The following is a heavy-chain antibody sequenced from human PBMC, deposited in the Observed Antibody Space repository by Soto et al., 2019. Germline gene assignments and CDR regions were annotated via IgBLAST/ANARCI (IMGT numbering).Heavy chain of an antibody. CDR3: GRDYGDYGYYFDY. Sequence: GGPLRLSCAASGFTFSSYAMHWVPQAPGKGLEWVAVISYDGSNKYYADSVKGRFTISRDNSKNTLYLEMNSLRAEDMAVYYCGRDYGDYGYYFDYWGQGTLVTVSS. CDR2: ISYDGSNK. V-gene: IGHV3-30-3*01. D-gene: IGHD4-17*01. J-gene: IGHJ4*02. CDR1: GFTFSSYA.